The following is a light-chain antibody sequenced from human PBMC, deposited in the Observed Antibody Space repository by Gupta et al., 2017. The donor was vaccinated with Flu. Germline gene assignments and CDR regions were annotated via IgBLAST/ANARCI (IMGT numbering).Light chain of an antibody. J-gene: IGLJ2*01. Sequence: QSALTQPRSVSVSPGQSVAISCTGTSSDVGGYNYVSRYQQHPAKAPKLIIYDVTKLPPGVPGQFTGSKSSNTASLTMSGLQPEDEADYHCCCIGAASVFGGGTKLTVL. CDR1: SSDVGGYNY. V-gene: IGLV2-11*01. CDR2: DVT. CDR3: CCIGAASV.